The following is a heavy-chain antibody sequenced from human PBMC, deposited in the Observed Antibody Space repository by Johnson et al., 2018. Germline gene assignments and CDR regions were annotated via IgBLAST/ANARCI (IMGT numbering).Heavy chain of an antibody. D-gene: IGHD1-14*01. V-gene: IGHV3-23*04. J-gene: IGHJ1*01. CDR1: GFSFSSYA. Sequence: VELVQAGGGLVQAGGSLRLTCAASGFSFSSYAMTWVRQAPGKGLEWVSDISASGGIPNYADSVKGRFTISRDNSKNTPYLQLNSLRAEDTAVYYCVRDLSTTTGGYFQHWGQGTLVTVSS. CDR3: VRDLSTTTGGYFQH. CDR2: ISASGGIP.